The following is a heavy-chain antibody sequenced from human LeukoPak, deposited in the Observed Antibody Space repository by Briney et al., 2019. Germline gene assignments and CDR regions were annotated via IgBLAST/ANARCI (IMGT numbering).Heavy chain of an antibody. CDR1: GFTFSSYA. V-gene: IGHV3-7*01. Sequence: GGSLRLSCAASGFTFSSYATSWVRQAPGKGLEWVANIKQDGSEKYYVDSVKGRFTISRDNAKNSLYLQMNSLRAEDTAVYYCAREAARPYYYYMDVWGKGTTVTVSS. CDR2: IKQDGSEK. D-gene: IGHD6-6*01. J-gene: IGHJ6*03. CDR3: AREAARPYYYYMDV.